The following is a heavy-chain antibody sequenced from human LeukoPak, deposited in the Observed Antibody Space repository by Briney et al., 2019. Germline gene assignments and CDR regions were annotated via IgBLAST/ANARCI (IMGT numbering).Heavy chain of an antibody. J-gene: IGHJ6*02. CDR1: GFTFDDYA. Sequence: GRSLRLSCAASGFTFDDYAMHWVRQAPGKGLEWVSGISWNSGSIGYADSVKGRFTISRDNAKNSLYLQMNSLRAEDTALYYCAKGRMVCAYYYYYGMDVWGQGTTVTVSS. CDR3: AKGRMVCAYYYYYGMDV. CDR2: ISWNSGSI. D-gene: IGHD2-8*01. V-gene: IGHV3-9*01.